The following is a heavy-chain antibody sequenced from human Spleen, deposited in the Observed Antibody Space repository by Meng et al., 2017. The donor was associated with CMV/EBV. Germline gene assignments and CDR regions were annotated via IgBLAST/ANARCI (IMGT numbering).Heavy chain of an antibody. V-gene: IGHV4-39*02. CDR1: GGSISTSSYY. CDR3: ARVWGGDSWGYYGMDV. CDR2: IYYSGRT. Sequence: SETLSLTCTVSGGSISTSSYYWGWIRQPPGKGLEWIGCIYYSGRTYYNPSLKSRVTISVDTSKNQFSLKLSSVTAADTAVYYCARVWGGDSWGYYGMDVWGLGTTVTVSS. D-gene: IGHD2-21*02. J-gene: IGHJ6*02.